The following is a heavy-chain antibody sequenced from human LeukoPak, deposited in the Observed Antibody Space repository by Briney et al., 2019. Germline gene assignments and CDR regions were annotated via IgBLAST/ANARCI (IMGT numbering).Heavy chain of an antibody. D-gene: IGHD4-17*01. V-gene: IGHV3-23*01. J-gene: IGHJ4*02. CDR1: GFTFSSYA. Sequence: GGSLRLPCVASGFTFSSYAMKWVRQTPGKGLEWVSGISGSGGSTYYADSVKGRFSISRDNSKNTVYLQMSSLRAEDTAIYYCAKDRGDAANRYFDYWGQGTLVTVSS. CDR2: ISGSGGST. CDR3: AKDRGDAANRYFDY.